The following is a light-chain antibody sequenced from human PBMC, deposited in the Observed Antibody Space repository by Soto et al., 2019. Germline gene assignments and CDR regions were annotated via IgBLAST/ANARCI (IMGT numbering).Light chain of an antibody. CDR3: QQYGSSSDT. Sequence: EIVLTQSPGTLSLSPGERATLSCRASQSVCSSYLAWYQQKPGQAPRLLIYGASSRATGIPDRFSGNGSGTDFTLTISRLEPEDFAVYYCQQYGSSSDTFGQGTKV. CDR2: GAS. V-gene: IGKV3-20*01. J-gene: IGKJ1*01. CDR1: QSVCSSY.